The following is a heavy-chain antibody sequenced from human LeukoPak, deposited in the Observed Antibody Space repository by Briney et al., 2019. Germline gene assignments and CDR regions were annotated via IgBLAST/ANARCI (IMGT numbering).Heavy chain of an antibody. J-gene: IGHJ4*02. CDR1: GGSFSGYY. V-gene: IGHV4-34*01. CDR3: ARVYEYGDYFDY. CDR2: INHSGST. Sequence: KTSETLSLTCAVYGGSFSGYYWSWIRQPPGKGLEWIGEINHSGSTNYNPSLKSRVTISVDTSKNQFSLKLSSVTAADTAVYYCARVYEYGDYFDYWGQGTLVTVSS. D-gene: IGHD5/OR15-5a*01.